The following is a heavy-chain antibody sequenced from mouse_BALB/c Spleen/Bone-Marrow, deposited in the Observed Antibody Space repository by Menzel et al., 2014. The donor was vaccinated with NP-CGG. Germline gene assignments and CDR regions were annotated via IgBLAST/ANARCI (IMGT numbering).Heavy chain of an antibody. V-gene: IGHV5-12-2*01. CDR2: ISNGGGSI. Sequence: EVKLVESGGALVQPGGSLKLSCAASGFTFSSYTMSWVRQTPEKRLVWVAYISNGGGSIYYPDTVKGRFTISRDNDKNTLYLQMSSLKSEDTAMYYCASHYYDSSPFAYWGQGTLVTVSA. CDR3: ASHYYDSSPFAY. D-gene: IGHD1-1*01. J-gene: IGHJ3*01. CDR1: GFTFSSYT.